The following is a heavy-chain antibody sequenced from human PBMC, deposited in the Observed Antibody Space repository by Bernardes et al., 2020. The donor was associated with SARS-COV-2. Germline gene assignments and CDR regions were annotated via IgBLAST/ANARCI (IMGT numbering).Heavy chain of an antibody. CDR1: GFTVSNNY. V-gene: IGHV3-53*01. J-gene: IGHJ4*02. CDR3: AKGLGVAGAFDS. CDR2: IYRGGNT. Sequence: GGSLRLSCAASGFTVSNNYMSWVRQAPGQGLEWVSAIYRGGNTYHADSAKGRFTISRDNSKNTLYLQMNSLRAEDTAVYDCAKGLGVAGAFDSWGQGTLVTVSS. D-gene: IGHD6-19*01.